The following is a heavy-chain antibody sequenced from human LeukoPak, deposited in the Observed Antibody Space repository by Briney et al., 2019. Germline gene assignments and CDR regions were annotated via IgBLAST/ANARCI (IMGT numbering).Heavy chain of an antibody. D-gene: IGHD3-22*01. V-gene: IGHV3-23*01. CDR2: IRGNAATT. Sequence: GGTLRLSCAGSGFPFSSHGMDWVRQAPGKGLKWVSAIRGNAATTYYADSVKGRFSIFRDNSKNMLYLQMNSLRVEDTAVYYCAKGHTDSSGYYYFDSWGQGTLVTVPS. CDR3: AKGHTDSSGYYYFDS. J-gene: IGHJ4*02. CDR1: GFPFSSHG.